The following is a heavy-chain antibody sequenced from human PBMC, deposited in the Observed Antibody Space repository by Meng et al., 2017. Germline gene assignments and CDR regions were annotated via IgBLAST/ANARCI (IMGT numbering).Heavy chain of an antibody. CDR1: GFRVTNCW. J-gene: IGHJ4*02. V-gene: IGHV3-15*01. CDR2: IHSNSDGGTT. CDR3: ATGAAAADH. D-gene: IGHD6-13*01. Sequence: VLLGEFGGGLGTQGGSLRVSCVASGFRVTNCWMSLVRPAPGKGLEWVGCIHSNSDGGTTDYAAHVKGRFTISRDDSKNTLYLQMNSLITEDKAVYFCATGAAAADHWGQGTLVTVSS.